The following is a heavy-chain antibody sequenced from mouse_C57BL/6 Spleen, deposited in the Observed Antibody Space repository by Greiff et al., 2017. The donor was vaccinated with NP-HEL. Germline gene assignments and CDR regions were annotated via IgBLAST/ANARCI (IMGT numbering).Heavy chain of an antibody. V-gene: IGHV1-64*01. CDR2: IHPNSGST. D-gene: IGHD2-4*01. CDR1: GYTFTSYW. CDR3: ARSYYDQGAY. Sequence: QVQLKQPGAELVKPGASVKLSCKASGYTFTSYWMHWVKQRPGQGLEWIGMIHPNSGSTNYNEKFKSKATLTVDKSSSTAYMQLSSLTSEDSAVYYCARSYYDQGAYWGQGTLVTVSA. J-gene: IGHJ3*01.